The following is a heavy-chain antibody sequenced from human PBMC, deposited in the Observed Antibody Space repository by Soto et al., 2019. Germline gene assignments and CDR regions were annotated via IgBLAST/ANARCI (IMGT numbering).Heavy chain of an antibody. Sequence: SVKVSCKASGGTFSSYAISWVRQAPGQGLEWMGGIIPIFGTANYAQQFQGRVTITADESTSTAYMELSSLRSEDTAVYYCARRDYYGSGSYYSHYYYYGMDVWGQGTTVTVSS. CDR2: IIPIFGTA. CDR3: ARRDYYGSGSYYSHYYYYGMDV. J-gene: IGHJ6*02. D-gene: IGHD3-10*01. CDR1: GGTFSSYA. V-gene: IGHV1-69*13.